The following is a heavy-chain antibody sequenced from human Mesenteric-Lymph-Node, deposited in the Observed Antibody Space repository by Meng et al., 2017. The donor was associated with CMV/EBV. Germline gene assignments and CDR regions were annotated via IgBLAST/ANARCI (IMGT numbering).Heavy chain of an antibody. V-gene: IGHV3-7*01. CDR2: IKKEGSEK. D-gene: IGHD3-22*01. J-gene: IGHJ4*02. Sequence: GGSLRLSCAASGFTFSSYWMSWVRQAPGKGLEWVANIKKEGSEKYYVDSVKGRFTISRDNANNSLFLQMNSLRAEDTAVYYCARVSTSSGYYPKHFDYWGQGSLVTVSS. CDR3: ARVSTSSGYYPKHFDY. CDR1: GFTFSSYW.